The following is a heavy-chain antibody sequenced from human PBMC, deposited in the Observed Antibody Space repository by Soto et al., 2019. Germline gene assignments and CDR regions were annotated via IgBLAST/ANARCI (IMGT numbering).Heavy chain of an antibody. CDR1: GFTFSSYG. CDR3: AKPLSSGYVYY. D-gene: IGHD3-22*01. CDR2: ISYDGSNK. Sequence: QVQLVESGGGVVQPGRSLRLSCAASGFTFSSYGMHWVRQAAGKGLEWVAVISYDGSNKYYADSVKGRFTISRDNSKNTLYLQMNSLRAEDTAVYYCAKPLSSGYVYYWGQGTLVTVSS. J-gene: IGHJ4*02. V-gene: IGHV3-30*18.